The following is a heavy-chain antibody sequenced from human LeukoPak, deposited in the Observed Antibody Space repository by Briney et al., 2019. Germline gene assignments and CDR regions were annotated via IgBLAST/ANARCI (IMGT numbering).Heavy chain of an antibody. Sequence: KVSCKASGYSFTSYWIGWVRQMPGKGLEWMGIIYPGDSDTRYSPSFQGQVTISADKSISTAYLQWTSLKASDTAMYYCARLDYDILTGPDYWGQGTLVTVSS. V-gene: IGHV5-51*01. CDR3: ARLDYDILTGPDY. CDR1: GYSFTSYW. J-gene: IGHJ4*02. D-gene: IGHD3-9*01. CDR2: IYPGDSDT.